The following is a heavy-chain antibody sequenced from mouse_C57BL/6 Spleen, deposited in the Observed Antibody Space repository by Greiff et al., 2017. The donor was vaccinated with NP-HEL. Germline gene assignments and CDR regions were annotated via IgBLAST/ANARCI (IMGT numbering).Heavy chain of an antibody. J-gene: IGHJ2*01. CDR1: GYTFTSYW. V-gene: IGHV1-64*01. CDR2: IHPNSGST. Sequence: QVQLQQPGAELVKPGASVKLSCKASGYTFTSYWMPWVKQRPGQGLEWIGMIHPNSGSTNYNEKFKSKATLTVDKSSSTAYMQLSSLTSEDSAVYYCARIYYDYDSFDYWGQGTTLTVSS. CDR3: ARIYYDYDSFDY. D-gene: IGHD2-4*01.